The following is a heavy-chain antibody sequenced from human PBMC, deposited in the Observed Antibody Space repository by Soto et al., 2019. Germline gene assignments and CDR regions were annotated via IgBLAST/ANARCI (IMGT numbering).Heavy chain of an antibody. CDR2: INPNSGGT. J-gene: IGHJ4*02. CDR1: GYTFTGYY. D-gene: IGHD2-2*01. Sequence: ASVKVSCKASGYTFTGYYMHWVRQAPGQGLEWMGWINPNSGGTNYAQKFQGWVTMTRDTSISTAYMEPSRLRSDDTAVYYCARGYVVPAANGYDYWGQGTLVTVSS. V-gene: IGHV1-2*04. CDR3: ARGYVVPAANGYDY.